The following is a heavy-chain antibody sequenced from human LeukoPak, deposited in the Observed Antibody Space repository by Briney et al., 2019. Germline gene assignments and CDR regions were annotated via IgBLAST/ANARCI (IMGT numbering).Heavy chain of an antibody. Sequence: SVKVSCKASGGTFSSYAISWVRQAPGQGLEWMGGIIPIFGTANYAQKFQGRVTITTDEFTSTAYMELSSLRSEDTAVYYCARGAQYYYDSSGYYYWGQGTLVTVSS. J-gene: IGHJ4*02. CDR2: IIPIFGTA. V-gene: IGHV1-69*05. CDR3: ARGAQYYYDSSGYYY. D-gene: IGHD3-22*01. CDR1: GGTFSSYA.